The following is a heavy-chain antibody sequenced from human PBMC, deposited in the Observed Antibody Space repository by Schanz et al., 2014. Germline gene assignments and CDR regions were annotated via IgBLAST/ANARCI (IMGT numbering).Heavy chain of an antibody. CDR3: ARDRVWASSYFDY. D-gene: IGHD2-2*01. V-gene: IGHV3-72*01. CDR1: GFTFSDHY. J-gene: IGHJ4*02. CDR2: ITNKPNNYNT. Sequence: EVPLVESGGGMVQPGGSLRLSCAASGFTFSDHYMDWVRQAPGKGREWVGRITNKPNNYNTEYAASVKGRFTISRDDSRSSLYLQMNSLRAEDAAVCYCARDRVWASSYFDYWGQGTLGTVSS.